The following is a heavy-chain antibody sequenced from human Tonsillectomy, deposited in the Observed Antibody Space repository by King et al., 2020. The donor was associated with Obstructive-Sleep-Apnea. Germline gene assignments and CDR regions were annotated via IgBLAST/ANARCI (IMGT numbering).Heavy chain of an antibody. Sequence: VQLVESGGGVVNPGGSLRLSCVVSGLTFSDAWMSWVRQAPGKGLEWVGRIKSKGGGGTTEYTAPGQGRFTIARDDSENTLYLQMNGLKTADTAVYYCTGQGKAAAFRSNRWGQGTLVTVSA. CDR3: TGQGKAAAFRSNR. CDR1: GLTFSDAW. J-gene: IGHJ4*02. V-gene: IGHV3-15*01. D-gene: IGHD3-3*02. CDR2: IKSKGGGGTT.